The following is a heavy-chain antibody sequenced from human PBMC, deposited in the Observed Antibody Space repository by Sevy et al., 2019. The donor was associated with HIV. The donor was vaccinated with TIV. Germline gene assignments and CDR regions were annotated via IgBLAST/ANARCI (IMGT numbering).Heavy chain of an antibody. Sequence: GGSLRLSCAASGFTVSSNYMSWVRQAPGKGLDWVSLIYSGGGTDYADSVKGRFTISRDSSKNTLYLQMNSLRTEDTAVYYCARDGGYRLDWGQGTVVTVSS. V-gene: IGHV3-66*02. CDR1: GFTVSSNY. D-gene: IGHD2-2*01. J-gene: IGHJ4*02. CDR3: ARDGGYRLD. CDR2: IYSGGGT.